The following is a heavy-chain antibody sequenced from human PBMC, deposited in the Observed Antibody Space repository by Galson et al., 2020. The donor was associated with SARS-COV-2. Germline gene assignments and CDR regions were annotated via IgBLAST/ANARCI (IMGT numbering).Heavy chain of an antibody. CDR3: ARSPPASTSGTSVFFDS. J-gene: IGHJ4*02. V-gene: IGHV3-21*04. D-gene: IGHD3-10*01. Sequence: GGSLRLSCAASGFTFSSYTMNWVRQAPGKGLEWVSSISIWSYYIYYADSLKGRFTISRANAKNSLYLQMNSLRGEDTAIYYCARSPPASTSGTSVFFDSWGQGTLVTVSS. CDR2: ISIWSYYI. CDR1: GFTFSSYT.